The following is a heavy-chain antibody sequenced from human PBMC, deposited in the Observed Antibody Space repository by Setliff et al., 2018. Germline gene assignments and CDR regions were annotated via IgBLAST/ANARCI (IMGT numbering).Heavy chain of an antibody. V-gene: IGHV1-69*05. J-gene: IGHJ5*02. CDR3: ARSPAVLGIVYLDP. Sequence: SVRVSCKASGDSFSNYAISWVRQAPGQGLEWMGGIIPMFGTPAYTQKFQDRVTITTDESTSTAYMELNSLTSEDTAVYYCARSPAVLGIVYLDPWGQGTLVTVSS. CDR1: GDSFSNYA. CDR2: IIPMFGTP. D-gene: IGHD2-15*01.